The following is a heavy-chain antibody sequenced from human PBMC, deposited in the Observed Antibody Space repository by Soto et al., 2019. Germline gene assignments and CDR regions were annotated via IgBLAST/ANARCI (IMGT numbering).Heavy chain of an antibody. Sequence: QVQLVESGGGVVRPGASLRLSCVASGFTFSGFGMNWVRQAPGKGLEWVAITWFDGSNEFYADSVKGRFPSSRDNSKNTVYLQMNSLRADDTAIYYCARDGEFHDSSGKFDYWGQGTLVTVSS. V-gene: IGHV3-33*01. CDR1: GFTFSGFG. CDR3: ARDGEFHDSSGKFDY. D-gene: IGHD3-22*01. CDR2: TWFDGSNE. J-gene: IGHJ4*02.